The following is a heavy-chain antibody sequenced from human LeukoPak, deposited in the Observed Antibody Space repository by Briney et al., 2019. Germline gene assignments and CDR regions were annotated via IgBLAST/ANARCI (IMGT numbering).Heavy chain of an antibody. CDR1: GGSISSGGYY. D-gene: IGHD3-22*01. CDR2: IYYSGST. J-gene: IGHJ4*02. CDR3: ASLLYYYDSSGYCFYFDY. V-gene: IGHV4-31*03. Sequence: SETLSLTCTVSGGSISSGGYYWSWIRQHPGKGLEWIGYIYYSGSTYYNPSLKSRVTISVDTSKNQFSLKLSSVTAADTAVYYCASLLYYYDSSGYCFYFDYWGQGTLVTVSS.